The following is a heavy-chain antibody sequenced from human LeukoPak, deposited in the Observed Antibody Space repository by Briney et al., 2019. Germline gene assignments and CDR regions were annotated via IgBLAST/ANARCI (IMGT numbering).Heavy chain of an antibody. Sequence: GGSLRLSCAASGFTFSSYWMHWVRQDPGKGLVWVSRINTDGSSTSYADSVKGRFTISRDNAKNTLYLQMNSLGAEDTAVYYCAREGDYYGSGLNWFDPWGQGTLVTVSS. CDR1: GFTFSSYW. CDR3: AREGDYYGSGLNWFDP. CDR2: INTDGSST. V-gene: IGHV3-74*01. J-gene: IGHJ5*02. D-gene: IGHD3-10*01.